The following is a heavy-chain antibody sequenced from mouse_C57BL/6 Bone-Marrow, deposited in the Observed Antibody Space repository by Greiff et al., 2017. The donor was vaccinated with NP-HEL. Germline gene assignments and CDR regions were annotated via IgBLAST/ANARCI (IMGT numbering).Heavy chain of an antibody. CDR2: IYPGSGST. CDR3: ARWSNCGFFDV. Sequence: QVQLQQPGAELVKPGASVKMSCKASGYTFTSYWITWVKQRPGQGLEWIGDIYPGSGSTNYNEKFKSKATLTVDKSSSTAYMQLSSLTSEVSSIYYCARWSNCGFFDVWGTGTTVTVSS. J-gene: IGHJ1*03. D-gene: IGHD2-5*01. V-gene: IGHV1-55*01. CDR1: GYTFTSYW.